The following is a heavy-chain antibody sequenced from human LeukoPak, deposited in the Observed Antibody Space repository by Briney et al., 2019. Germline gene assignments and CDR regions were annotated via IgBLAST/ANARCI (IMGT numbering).Heavy chain of an antibody. CDR2: IVPMFNTT. CDR1: GGTFSTYA. Sequence: SVKVSFKASGGTFSTYAISWVRQAPGQGLEWMGGIVPMFNTTNYAQKFQGRVTITADESTSTAYMELSSLRSDDTAVYYCASPPSGDGGSFEYWGQGTLVTVSS. V-gene: IGHV1-69*13. J-gene: IGHJ4*02. CDR3: ASPPSGDGGSFEY. D-gene: IGHD3-10*01.